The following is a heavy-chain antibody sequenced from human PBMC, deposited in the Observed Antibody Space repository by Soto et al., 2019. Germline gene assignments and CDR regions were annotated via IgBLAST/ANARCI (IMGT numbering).Heavy chain of an antibody. CDR3: ARGGIVVVVAATNYYYYYGMDV. V-gene: IGHV4-34*01. CDR2: INHSGST. D-gene: IGHD2-15*01. CDR1: GGSFSGYY. Sequence: SETLSLTCAVYGGSFSGYYWSWIRQPPGKGLEWIGEINHSGSTNYNPSLKSRVTISVDTSKNQFSLKLSSVTAADTAVYYCARGGIVVVVAATNYYYYYGMDVWGQGTKVTVSS. J-gene: IGHJ6*02.